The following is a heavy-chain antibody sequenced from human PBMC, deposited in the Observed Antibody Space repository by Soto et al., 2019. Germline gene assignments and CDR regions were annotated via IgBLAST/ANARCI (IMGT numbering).Heavy chain of an antibody. Sequence: PGGSLRLSCAASGFIFRSYWMHWVRQAPGKGLVWVSRINSDGRSTVYADSEKGRFTISRDDAKNTVYLQMNSLRAEDTAIYYCARNSGSHYGVDYWGQGTLVTVSS. CDR2: INSDGRST. J-gene: IGHJ4*02. D-gene: IGHD1-26*01. CDR1: GFIFRSYW. CDR3: ARNSGSHYGVDY. V-gene: IGHV3-74*01.